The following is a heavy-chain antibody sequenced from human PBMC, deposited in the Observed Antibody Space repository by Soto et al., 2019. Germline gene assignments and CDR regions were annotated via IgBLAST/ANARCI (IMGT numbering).Heavy chain of an antibody. J-gene: IGHJ6*02. CDR1: GGSISSGGNS. Sequence: QLQLQESGSGLVKPSQTLSLTCAVSGGSISSGGNSWSWIRQPPGKGLEWIGYIYHSGSTYYNPSLKSRVTISVDRSKNQFSLKLSSVTAADTAVYYCARGLGNSRGYYYYGMDVWGQGTTVTVSS. CDR2: IYHSGST. D-gene: IGHD4-4*01. V-gene: IGHV4-30-2*01. CDR3: ARGLGNSRGYYYYGMDV.